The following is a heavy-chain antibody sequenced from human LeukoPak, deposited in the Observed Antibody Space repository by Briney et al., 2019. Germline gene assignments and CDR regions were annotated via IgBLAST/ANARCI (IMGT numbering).Heavy chain of an antibody. J-gene: IGHJ4*02. V-gene: IGHV3-30*18. CDR3: AKSRLYSSGSADY. D-gene: IGHD6-19*01. Sequence: GGSLRLSCAASGFTFSAFGMHWVRQAPGKGLEWVAVISSDGTNKYYTDSVKGRFTISRDNSKNTLYMQMNSLRAEDTAVYFCAKSRLYSSGSADYWGQGTLVSVSS. CDR2: ISSDGTNK. CDR1: GFTFSAFG.